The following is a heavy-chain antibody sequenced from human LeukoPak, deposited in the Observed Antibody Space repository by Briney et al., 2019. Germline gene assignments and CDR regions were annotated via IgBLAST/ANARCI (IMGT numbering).Heavy chain of an antibody. D-gene: IGHD4-17*01. CDR1: GFTFSSYG. CDR3: AKAYGDYGMDY. Sequence: PGGSLRLSCAASGFTFSSYGMHWVRQAPGKGLEWVAVISYDGSNKYYADSVKGRFTISRDNSKNTLYLRMNSLRAEDTAVYYCAKAYGDYGMDYWGQGTLVTVSS. V-gene: IGHV3-30*18. CDR2: ISYDGSNK. J-gene: IGHJ4*02.